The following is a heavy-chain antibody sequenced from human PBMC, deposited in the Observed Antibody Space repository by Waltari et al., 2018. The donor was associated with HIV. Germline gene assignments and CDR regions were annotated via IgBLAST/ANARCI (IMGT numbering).Heavy chain of an antibody. CDR2: IYYSGST. V-gene: IGHV4-39*01. CDR1: GGSISSSSYY. Sequence: QLQLQESGPGLVKPSETLSLTCTVSGGSISSSSYYWGWIRQPPGKGLAWIGSIYYSGSTYYNPSLKSRVTISVDTSKNQFSLKLSSVTAADTAVYYCARHLTIYYDSSGTFDYWGQGTLVTVSS. CDR3: ARHLTIYYDSSGTFDY. J-gene: IGHJ4*02. D-gene: IGHD3-22*01.